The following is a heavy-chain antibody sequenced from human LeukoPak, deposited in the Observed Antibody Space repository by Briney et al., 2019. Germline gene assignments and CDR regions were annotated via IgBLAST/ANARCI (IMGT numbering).Heavy chain of an antibody. V-gene: IGHV3-23*01. CDR1: GFTFTNYA. CDR3: TKGVNSGSIDY. J-gene: IGHJ4*02. Sequence: GGSLRLSCSASGFTFTNYAMSWVRQASGKGLEWVSSISGSGGSTYYAASLRGRFTISRDNSKNTLSLQMNSLRGEDTALYYCTKGVNSGSIDYWGQGTLVTVSS. CDR2: ISGSGGST. D-gene: IGHD6-19*01.